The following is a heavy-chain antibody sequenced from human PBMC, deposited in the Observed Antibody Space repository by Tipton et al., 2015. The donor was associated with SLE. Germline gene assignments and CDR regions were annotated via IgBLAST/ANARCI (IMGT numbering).Heavy chain of an antibody. J-gene: IGHJ3*02. CDR1: GYPFTSYH. V-gene: IGHV1-46*01. Sequence: QLVQSGAEVKKPGASVKVSCVASGYPFTSYHIHWVRQAPGQGLEWMGIINPSTGTTSYAQKFQGRVTITRNTSISTAYMELSSLGSEDTAVYYCAREGYCSSTSCEGTDAFDIWGQETMVTVSS. CDR2: INPSTGTT. D-gene: IGHD2-2*01. CDR3: AREGYCSSTSCEGTDAFDI.